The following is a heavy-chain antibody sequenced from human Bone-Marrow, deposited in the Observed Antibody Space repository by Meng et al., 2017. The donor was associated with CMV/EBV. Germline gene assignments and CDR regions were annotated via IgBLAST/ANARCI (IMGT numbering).Heavy chain of an antibody. J-gene: IGHJ4*02. CDR1: GGTFSSYA. CDR3: ARLSPDSAPYYYGSGSYSSFDY. V-gene: IGHV1-69*05. D-gene: IGHD3-10*01. CDR2: IIPIFGTA. Sequence: SVKVSCKASGGTFSSYAISWVRQAPGQGLEWMGGIIPIFGTANYAQKFQGRVTITTDESTSTAYMELSSLRSEDTAVYYCARLSPDSAPYYYGSGSYSSFDYWGQGTLVTVSS.